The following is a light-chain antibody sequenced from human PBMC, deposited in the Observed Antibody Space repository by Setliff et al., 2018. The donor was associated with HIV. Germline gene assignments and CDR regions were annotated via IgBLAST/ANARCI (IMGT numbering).Light chain of an antibody. CDR1: SSNIANNY. CDR2: DNN. J-gene: IGLJ1*01. Sequence: QSVLTQPPSVSAAPGQKVTISCSGSSSNIANNYVSWYQQLPRTAPKLPIYDNNKRPSGIPGRFSGSQSGASATLDITGLQTGDEADYYCGTWDTSLSAAVFGTGTKVTVL. CDR3: GTWDTSLSAAV. V-gene: IGLV1-51*01.